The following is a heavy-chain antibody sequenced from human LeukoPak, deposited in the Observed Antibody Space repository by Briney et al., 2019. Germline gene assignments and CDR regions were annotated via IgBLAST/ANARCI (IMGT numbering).Heavy chain of an antibody. J-gene: IGHJ4*02. CDR3: AGTPWFGELTLDY. D-gene: IGHD3-10*01. CDR2: IVVGSGNT. Sequence: SVKVSCKASGFTFTSSTIQWVRQARAQRLEWIGWIVVGSGNTNYAQKFQERVIMTRDMSTTTVYMELSSLRSEDTAVYYCAGTPWFGELTLDYWGQGTLVTVSS. V-gene: IGHV1-58*02. CDR1: GFTFTSST.